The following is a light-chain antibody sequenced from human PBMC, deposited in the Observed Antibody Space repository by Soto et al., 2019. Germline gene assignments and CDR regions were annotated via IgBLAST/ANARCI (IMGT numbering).Light chain of an antibody. CDR3: QQCDTSRTWT. V-gene: IGKV3-20*01. Sequence: EIVLTQSPGTLSLSPGERATLSCRASQSVSSNSLAWYQQKPGQAPRLLIYGASSRASGIPDRFSGSGSGTDFTLTISRLEPEDFAVYYCQQCDTSRTWTCGQATKVDIK. CDR1: QSVSSNS. CDR2: GAS. J-gene: IGKJ1*01.